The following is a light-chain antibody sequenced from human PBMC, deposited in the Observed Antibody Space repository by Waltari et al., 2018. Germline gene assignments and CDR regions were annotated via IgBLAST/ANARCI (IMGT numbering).Light chain of an antibody. CDR2: AAS. Sequence: EIVLTQSPATLSLSPGERATLSCRASQSVSSHLAWYQQKPGQAPRLLIFAASNRATGIPARFSGSGSGTDFTLSITSLEPEDFAIYYCQQRTNWPLITFGPGTRLEIK. CDR3: QQRTNWPLIT. V-gene: IGKV3-11*01. J-gene: IGKJ5*01. CDR1: QSVSSH.